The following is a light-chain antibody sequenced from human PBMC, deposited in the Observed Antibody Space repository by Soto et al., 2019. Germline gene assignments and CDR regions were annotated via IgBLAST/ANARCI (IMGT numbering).Light chain of an antibody. CDR3: QVWDRRSDHSL. J-gene: IGLJ2*01. CDR1: NIESKS. V-gene: IGLV3-21*04. CDR2: YDR. Sequence: SYELTQPPSVSVAPGETARLTCGGNNIESKSVQWYQQKPGQAPVLVIYYDRGRPSGIPERFSGSNSGNTATLTISRVEAGDEADYYCQVWDRRSDHSLFGGGTKLTVL.